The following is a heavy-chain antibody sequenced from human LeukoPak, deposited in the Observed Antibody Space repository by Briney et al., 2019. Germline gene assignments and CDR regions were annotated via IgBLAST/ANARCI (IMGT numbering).Heavy chain of an antibody. CDR1: GGSFSGYY. CDR3: ARGMTTFDY. CDR2: INHSGST. D-gene: IGHD4-11*01. Sequence: SETLSLTCAVYGGSFSGYYWSWIRQPPGRGLEWIGEINHSGSTNYNPSLKSRVTISVDTSKNQFSLKLGSVTAADTAVYYCARGMTTFDYWGQGTLVTVSS. J-gene: IGHJ4*02. V-gene: IGHV4-34*01.